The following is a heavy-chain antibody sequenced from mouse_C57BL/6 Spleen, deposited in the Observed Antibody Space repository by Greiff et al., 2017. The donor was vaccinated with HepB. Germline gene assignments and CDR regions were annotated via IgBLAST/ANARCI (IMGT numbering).Heavy chain of an antibody. D-gene: IGHD2-2*01. CDR2: IDPENGDT. CDR1: GFNFKDYY. CDR3: TTPSTMVTFAY. Sequence: VQLQQSGAELVRPGASVKLSCTASGFNFKDYYMHWVKQRPEQGLEWIGWIDPENGDTDYAAKFQGKATITADTSSNTAYLQLSSLTSEDTAVYYCTTPSTMVTFAYWGQGTLVTVSA. J-gene: IGHJ3*01. V-gene: IGHV14-4*01.